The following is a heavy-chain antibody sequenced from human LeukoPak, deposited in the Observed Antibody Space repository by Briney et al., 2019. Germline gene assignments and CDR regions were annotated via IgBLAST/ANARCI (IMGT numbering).Heavy chain of an antibody. V-gene: IGHV4-61*01. CDR3: APYYSPVNFAY. CDR2: IYHSGDS. CDR1: GGSVSSGTYY. Sequence: SETLSLNCSVSGGSVSSGTYYWSWIRQPPGMGLEWIGYIYHSGDSYYNPSLKSRVSMSIDTSKNQFYLKLSSVTAADTAVYYCAPYYSPVNFAYWGQGTLVTVSS. J-gene: IGHJ4*02. D-gene: IGHD3-10*01.